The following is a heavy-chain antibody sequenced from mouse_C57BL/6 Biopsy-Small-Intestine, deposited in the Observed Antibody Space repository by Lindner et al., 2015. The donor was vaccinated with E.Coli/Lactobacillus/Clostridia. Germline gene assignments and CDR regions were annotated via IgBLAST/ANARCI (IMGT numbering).Heavy chain of an antibody. CDR2: ISPGSSTI. CDR1: GFTFSDYG. Sequence: VQLQESGGGLVKPGGSLKLSCAASGFTFSDYGMHWFRQAPEKGLEWVAYISPGSSTIYYADTVKGRFTISRDNAKNTLFLQMTSLRSEDTAMYYCVRGFDYWGQGTALTVSS. J-gene: IGHJ2*01. V-gene: IGHV5-17*01. CDR3: VRGFDY.